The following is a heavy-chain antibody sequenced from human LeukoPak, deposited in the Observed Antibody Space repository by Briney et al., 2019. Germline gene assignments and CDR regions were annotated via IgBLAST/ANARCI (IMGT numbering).Heavy chain of an antibody. CDR1: GSTFDDHG. D-gene: IGHD6-19*01. J-gene: IGHJ4*02. Sequence: GGSLRLSXAASGSTFDDHGMSWVRQVPGKGLEWVAGINWNGGSTCYADSVKGRFTISRDNAKNSLFLQMNSLRAEDTALYYCAMGDSSGWYFDYWGQGTLSPSPQ. CDR2: INWNGGST. CDR3: AMGDSSGWYFDY. V-gene: IGHV3-20*04.